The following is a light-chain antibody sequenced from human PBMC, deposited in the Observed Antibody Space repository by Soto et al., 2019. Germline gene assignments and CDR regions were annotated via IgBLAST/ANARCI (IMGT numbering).Light chain of an antibody. Sequence: DDAMSQAQYSTAVSLGERATIKCKSSQSVLYSSNNKNYLAWYQQKPGQPPKLLIYWASTRESGVPDRFSGSGSGTDFTLTISSLQAEDVAVYYCQQYYSTPQTFGQGTKVDI. J-gene: IGKJ1*01. CDR3: QQYYSTPQT. CDR1: QSVLYSSNNKNY. V-gene: IGKV4-1*01. CDR2: WAS.